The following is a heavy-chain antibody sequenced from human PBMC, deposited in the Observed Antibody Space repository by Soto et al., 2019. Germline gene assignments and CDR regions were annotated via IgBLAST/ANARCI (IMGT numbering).Heavy chain of an antibody. CDR1: GGSISSGGYS. J-gene: IGHJ4*02. CDR2: IYHSGST. Sequence: LSLTCAVSGGSISSGGYSWSWIRQPPGKGLEWIGYIYHSGSTYYNPSLKSRVTISVDRSKNQFSLKLSSVTAADTAVYYCARGADSSGYLESYFDYWGQGTLVTVSS. CDR3: ARGADSSGYLESYFDY. D-gene: IGHD3-22*01. V-gene: IGHV4-30-2*01.